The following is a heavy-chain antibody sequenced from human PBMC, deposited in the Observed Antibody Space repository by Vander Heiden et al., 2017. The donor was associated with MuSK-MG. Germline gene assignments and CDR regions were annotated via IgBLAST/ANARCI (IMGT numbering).Heavy chain of an antibody. CDR1: GGSISSSSYY. CDR3: ASYVLRYFDWLFLYDY. J-gene: IGHJ4*02. CDR2: IYYSGST. Sequence: QLQLQESGPGLVKPSETLSLTCTVSGGSISSSSYYWGWIRQPPGKGLEWIGSIYYSGSTYYNPSLKSRVTISVDTSKNQFSLKLSSVTAADTAVYYCASYVLRYFDWLFLYDYWGQGTLVTVSS. D-gene: IGHD3-9*01. V-gene: IGHV4-39*07.